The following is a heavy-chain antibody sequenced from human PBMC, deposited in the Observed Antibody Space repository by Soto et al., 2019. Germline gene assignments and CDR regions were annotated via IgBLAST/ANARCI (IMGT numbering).Heavy chain of an antibody. V-gene: IGHV3-30*03. CDR1: GFTFNTYG. CDR2: VSRDGSQT. D-gene: IGHD6-19*01. CDR3: ATAIAVAGTGHVDH. J-gene: IGHJ4*01. Sequence: GGSLRLSCTASGFTFNTYGMHWVRQAPGKGLEWVTLVSRDGSQTYYADSVKGRFTISRDNSKRSLYNHMNSLRPDDTAVYYWATAIAVAGTGHVDHWGHGTLVTVS.